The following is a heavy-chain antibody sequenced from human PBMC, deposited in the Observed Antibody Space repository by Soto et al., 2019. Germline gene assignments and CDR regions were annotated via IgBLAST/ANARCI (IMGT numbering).Heavy chain of an antibody. CDR3: ARAEPQIYYYGLDV. V-gene: IGHV1-3*04. J-gene: IGHJ6*02. CDR1: GYTFINYA. CDR2: INTGNDNT. Sequence: ASVKVSCKASGYTFINYAIHWVRQAPGQRLEWMGWINTGNDNTEYSQKFQGRVTITSDTSASTAYMELSSLRSEDTAVYYCARAEPQIYYYGLDVWGQVTTVTVSS.